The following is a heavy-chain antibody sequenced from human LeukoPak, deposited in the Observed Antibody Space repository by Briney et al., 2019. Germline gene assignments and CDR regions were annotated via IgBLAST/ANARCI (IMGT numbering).Heavy chain of an antibody. D-gene: IGHD7-27*01. CDR2: IYTSGST. Sequence: SETLSLTCTVSGGSISSGSYYWSWIRQPAGKGLEWIGRIYTSGSTNYLPSLKSRVTISVDTSKNQFSLKLSSVTAADTAVYYCAGWGPYFDYWGQGTLVTVSS. CDR3: AGWGPYFDY. CDR1: GGSISSGSYY. V-gene: IGHV4-61*02. J-gene: IGHJ4*01.